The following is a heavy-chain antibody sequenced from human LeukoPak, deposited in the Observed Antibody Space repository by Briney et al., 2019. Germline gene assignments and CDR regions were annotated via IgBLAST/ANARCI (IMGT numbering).Heavy chain of an antibody. CDR2: ISYDGSNK. D-gene: IGHD6-13*01. V-gene: IGHV3-30*04. CDR1: GFTFSSYT. CDR3: ARDSSSQLPYYFDY. J-gene: IGHJ4*02. Sequence: GRSLRLSCAVSGFTFSSYTMHWVRQAPGKGLEWVAVISYDGSNKYYADSVKGRFTISRDNSKNTLYLQMNSLRAEDTAVYYCARDSSSQLPYYFDYWGQGTLVTVSS.